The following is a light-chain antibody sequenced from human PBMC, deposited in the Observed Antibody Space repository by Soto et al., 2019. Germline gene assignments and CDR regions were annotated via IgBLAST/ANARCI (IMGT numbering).Light chain of an antibody. CDR2: ATS. CDR3: QQYDHWLPA. J-gene: IGKJ1*01. Sequence: ETVMTQSPATLSVSPGERATLSCRTSQSVRGHVAWYQQKPGQIPRLLIYATSTRATGTPARFSGTGSETEFTLTISSLQSEDFAVYYCQQYDHWLPAFGQGTKVEI. CDR1: QSVRGH. V-gene: IGKV3-15*01.